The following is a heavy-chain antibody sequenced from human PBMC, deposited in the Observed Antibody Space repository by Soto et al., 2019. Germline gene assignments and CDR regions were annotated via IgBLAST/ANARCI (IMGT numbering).Heavy chain of an antibody. CDR3: ARDESLRSGYYLD. CDR1: GYTFTNYA. J-gene: IGHJ4*02. V-gene: IGHV1-3*01. Sequence: GASVKVSFKASGYTFTNYAMHWLRQAPGQRLEWMGWINGGNGYTEYSQKFQGRVTITRDTSASTAYMELSSLRSEDTAVYYCARDESLRSGYYLDWGQGTLVTVSS. CDR2: INGGNGYT. D-gene: IGHD3-22*01.